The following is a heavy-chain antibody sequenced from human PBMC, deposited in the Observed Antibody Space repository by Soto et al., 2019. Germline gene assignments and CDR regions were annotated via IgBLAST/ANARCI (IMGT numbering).Heavy chain of an antibody. V-gene: IGHV3-23*01. Sequence: GGSLRLSCAASGFTFTIYAMSWVRQAPGKGLEWVSAISGSGDNTYYADSVKGRFTISRDNSKNTLYLQMSSLRAEDTAVYYCASQNFDWFTYYGMDVWGQGTTVTVSS. CDR1: GFTFTIYA. CDR3: ASQNFDWFTYYGMDV. CDR2: ISGSGDNT. J-gene: IGHJ6*02. D-gene: IGHD3-9*01.